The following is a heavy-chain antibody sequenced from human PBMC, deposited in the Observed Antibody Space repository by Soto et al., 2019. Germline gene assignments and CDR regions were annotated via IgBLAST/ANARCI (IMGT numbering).Heavy chain of an antibody. CDR1: GGSVISGSDY. V-gene: IGHV4-61*01. CDR2: IYYSGST. Sequence: QVQLQESGPGLVKPSETLSLTCTVSGGSVISGSDYWSWIRQPPGKGLEWIGYIYYSGSTKYNPPPKSRVTISIDTSKHQVSLQLTSVTGADTAVYYCGRQVFGDDPLQVRGSWFVPWGQGTLVTVSS. D-gene: IGHD3-16*01. CDR3: GRQVFGDDPLQVRGSWFVP. J-gene: IGHJ5*02.